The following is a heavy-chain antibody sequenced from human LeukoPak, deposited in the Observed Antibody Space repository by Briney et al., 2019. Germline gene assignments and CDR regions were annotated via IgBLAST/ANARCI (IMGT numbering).Heavy chain of an antibody. CDR1: GGSFSGYY. CDR3: ARANDFWSGYYNN. Sequence: SETLSLTCAVYGGSFSGYYWSWIRQPPGKGLEWIGEINHSGSTNYNPSLKSRVTISVDTSKNQFSLKLSSVTAADTAVYYCARANDFWSGYYNNWGQGTLVTVSS. V-gene: IGHV4-34*01. CDR2: INHSGST. J-gene: IGHJ4*02. D-gene: IGHD3-3*01.